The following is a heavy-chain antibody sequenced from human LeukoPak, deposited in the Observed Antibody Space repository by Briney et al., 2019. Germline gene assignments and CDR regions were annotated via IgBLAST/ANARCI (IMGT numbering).Heavy chain of an antibody. CDR3: ARVPGEMGATLAYLDY. D-gene: IGHD1-26*01. V-gene: IGHV3-30*03. Sequence: PGGSLRLSCAASGFTFSSYGMHWVRQAPGKGLEWVAVISYDGSNKYYADSVKGRFTISRDNSKNTLYLQMNSLRAEDTAVYYCARVPGEMGATLAYLDYWGQGTLVIVSS. J-gene: IGHJ4*02. CDR2: ISYDGSNK. CDR1: GFTFSSYG.